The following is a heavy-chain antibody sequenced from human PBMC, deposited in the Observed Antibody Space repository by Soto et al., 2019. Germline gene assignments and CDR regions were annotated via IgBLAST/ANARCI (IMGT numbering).Heavy chain of an antibody. Sequence: GESLKISCKGSGYSFTSFWISWVRQMPGKGLEWMGRIDPSDSYTSYSPSFQGHVTISADRSISTAYLQWSSLKASDAAMYYCARLERYTGYELHFDYWGQGTQVTVSS. V-gene: IGHV5-10-1*01. CDR1: GYSFTSFW. CDR3: ARLERYTGYELHFDY. CDR2: IDPSDSYT. D-gene: IGHD5-12*01. J-gene: IGHJ4*02.